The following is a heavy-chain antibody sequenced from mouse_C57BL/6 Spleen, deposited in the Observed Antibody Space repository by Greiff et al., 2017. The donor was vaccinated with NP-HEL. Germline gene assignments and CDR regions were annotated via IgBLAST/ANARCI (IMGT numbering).Heavy chain of an antibody. V-gene: IGHV1-59*01. CDR1: GYTFTSYW. CDR2: IDPSDSYT. J-gene: IGHJ4*01. Sequence: VQLQQPGAELVRPGTSVKLFCKASGYTFTSYWMHWVKQRPGQGLEWIGVIDPSDSYTNYNQKFKGKATLTVDTSSSTAYMQLSSLTSEDSAVYYCARGSSPHYYAMDYWGQGTSVTVSS. D-gene: IGHD1-3*01. CDR3: ARGSSPHYYAMDY.